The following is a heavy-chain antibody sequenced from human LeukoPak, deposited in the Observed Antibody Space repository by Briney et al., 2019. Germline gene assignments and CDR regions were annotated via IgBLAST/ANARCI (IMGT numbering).Heavy chain of an antibody. D-gene: IGHD5-24*01. V-gene: IGHV1-69*02. CDR2: IIPILGIA. Sequence: ASVKVSCKASGYTFTGYYMHWVRQAPGQGLEWMGRIIPILGIANYAQKFQGRVTITADKSTSTAYMELSSLRSEDTAVYYCARTWMAAHDAFDIWGQGTMVTVSS. CDR1: GYTFTGYY. J-gene: IGHJ3*02. CDR3: ARTWMAAHDAFDI.